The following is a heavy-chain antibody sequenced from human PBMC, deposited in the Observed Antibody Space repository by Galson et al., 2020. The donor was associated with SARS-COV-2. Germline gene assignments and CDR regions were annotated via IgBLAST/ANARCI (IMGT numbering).Heavy chain of an antibody. D-gene: IGHD4-17*01. J-gene: IGHJ6*02. CDR3: ARDPPPLYGDNYYYCMDV. V-gene: IGHV4-59*01. Sequence: ETLETLSLTCSVSDAPMSSYYWSWIRQPPGKGLEWIGYTPYSGSTSYNPSLRSRVTISVDLSKNQLSLKVTSVTAADTAVYYCARDPPPLYGDNYYYCMDVWGRVTTVTVSS. CDR1: DAPMSSYY. CDR2: TPYSGST.